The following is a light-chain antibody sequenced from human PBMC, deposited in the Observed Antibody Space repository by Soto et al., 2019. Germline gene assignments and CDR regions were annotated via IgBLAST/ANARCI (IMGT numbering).Light chain of an antibody. CDR1: QSVSTN. CDR3: QQYDTWPPWT. Sequence: ETVMTQSPVTLAVSPGERATLSCRASQSVSTNLAWYQQKPGQAPRLLIYAASTRATGVPARFSGSGSGTEVILTISSLQSGDFAVYYCQQYDTWPPWTFGQGTKVEIK. J-gene: IGKJ1*01. V-gene: IGKV3-15*01. CDR2: AAS.